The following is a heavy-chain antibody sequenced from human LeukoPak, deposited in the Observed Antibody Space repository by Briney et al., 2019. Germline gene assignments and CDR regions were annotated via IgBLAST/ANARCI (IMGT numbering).Heavy chain of an antibody. D-gene: IGHD3-10*01. J-gene: IGHJ3*02. CDR3: AKGRITMVRGADDAFDI. Sequence: PGGSLRLSCAASGFTFSSYAMHWVRQAPGKGLEWVAVISYDGSNKYYADSVKGRFTISRDNSKNTLYLQMNSLRAEDTAVYYCAKGRITMVRGADDAFDIWGQGTMVTVSS. V-gene: IGHV3-30*04. CDR2: ISYDGSNK. CDR1: GFTFSSYA.